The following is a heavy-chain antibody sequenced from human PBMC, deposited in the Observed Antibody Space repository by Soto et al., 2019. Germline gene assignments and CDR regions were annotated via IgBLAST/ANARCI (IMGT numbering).Heavy chain of an antibody. D-gene: IGHD3-22*01. V-gene: IGHV4-31*03. Sequence: QVQLQESGPGLVKPSQTLSLTCTVSGGSISSGGYYWSWIRQHPGKGLEWIGYIYYRGSTYYNPSLKRRVSISVDTSKNQVSLKLSSVTAVATAVYYCAMGGDYYDSSGYPQGFDYWGQGTLVTVSS. CDR1: GGSISSGGYY. CDR2: IYYRGST. CDR3: AMGGDYYDSSGYPQGFDY. J-gene: IGHJ4*02.